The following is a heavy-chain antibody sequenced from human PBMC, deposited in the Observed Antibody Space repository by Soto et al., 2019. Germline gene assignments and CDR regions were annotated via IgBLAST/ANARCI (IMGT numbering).Heavy chain of an antibody. CDR3: ARDPRTARASAMAV. V-gene: IGHV3-33*01. J-gene: IGHJ6*02. CDR1: GFIFSNFG. Sequence: PGGSLRLSCTASGFIFSNFGMHWVRQAPGKGLEWVAGVWYDGSNGVSAESVKGRFTISRDNSKNTLYLQMTSLRAEDTAVYYCARDPRTARASAMAVWGQGTTVTVSS. CDR2: VWYDGSNG. D-gene: IGHD6-6*01.